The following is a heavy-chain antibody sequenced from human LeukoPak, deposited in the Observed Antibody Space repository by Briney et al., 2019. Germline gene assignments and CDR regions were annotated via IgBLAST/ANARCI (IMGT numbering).Heavy chain of an antibody. CDR2: IYYRGTT. Sequence: SETLSLTCTVFGVSISSSSYSWAWIRQPPGKGLEWIGSIYYRGTTYYYPPLKSRVTISVDTSKNQFSLKLSSVTAADTAIYYCASTGVGASSSDFDYWGQGTQVTVSS. CDR1: GVSISSSSYS. CDR3: ASTGVGASSSDFDY. J-gene: IGHJ4*02. V-gene: IGHV4-39*01. D-gene: IGHD1-26*01.